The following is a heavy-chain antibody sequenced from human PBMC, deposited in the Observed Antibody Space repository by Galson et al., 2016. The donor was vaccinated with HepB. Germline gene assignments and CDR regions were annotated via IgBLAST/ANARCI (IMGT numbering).Heavy chain of an antibody. V-gene: IGHV3-30-3*01. CDR3: ARDGITIFGVIHMDV. CDR2: TSYDGSNK. Sequence: SLRLSCAASGFTFSSYVMHWVRQAPGKGLEWVAITSYDGSNKNYADFVKGRFTISRDNSKNTLYLQMNSLRAEDTAVYFCARDGITIFGVIHMDVWGQGTTVTVSS. D-gene: IGHD3-3*01. J-gene: IGHJ6*02. CDR1: GFTFSSYV.